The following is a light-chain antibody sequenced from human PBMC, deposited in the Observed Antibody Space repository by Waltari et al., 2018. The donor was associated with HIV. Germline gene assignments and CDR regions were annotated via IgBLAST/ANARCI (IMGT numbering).Light chain of an antibody. Sequence: SYDLTQPVSVSVTLGQTARISCGGDNVGGKDVQWYQHRPGHAPILVIYRNTIRPSGISDRFSGSNSGTTASLTITKVQAGDEADYFCTSYAGSFKGVVFGGGTKLTVL. CDR2: RNT. J-gene: IGLJ2*01. V-gene: IGLV3-9*01. CDR1: NVGGKD. CDR3: TSYAGSFKGVV.